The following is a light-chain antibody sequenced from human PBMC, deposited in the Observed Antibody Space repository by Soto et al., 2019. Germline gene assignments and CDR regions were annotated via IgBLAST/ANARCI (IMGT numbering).Light chain of an antibody. V-gene: IGKV1-39*01. Sequence: DIRMTQSPSSLSGSVVDRVTITFRASQSISSSLNWYQQKPGKAPKLLIYAASSLQSWVPARFSGSGSGTDFTLPISSLQPEDFATYYCQQSYSTPPITFGQGTRLEIK. J-gene: IGKJ5*01. CDR3: QQSYSTPPIT. CDR2: AAS. CDR1: QSISSS.